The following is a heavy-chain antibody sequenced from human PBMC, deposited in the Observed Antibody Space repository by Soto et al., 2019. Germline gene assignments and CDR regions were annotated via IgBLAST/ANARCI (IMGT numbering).Heavy chain of an antibody. V-gene: IGHV1-46*01. CDR3: ARGVSSQKYYYYYYGMDV. D-gene: IGHD2-2*01. J-gene: IGHJ6*02. CDR2: INPNGGST. CDR1: GYTFTSYY. Sequence: ASVKVSCKASGYTFTSYYIHWVRQAPGQGLEWMGIINPNGGSTSYAQKFQGRVTMTRDTSTSTVYMELSSLRSEDTAVYYRARGVSSQKYYYYYYGMDVWGQGTTVTVSS.